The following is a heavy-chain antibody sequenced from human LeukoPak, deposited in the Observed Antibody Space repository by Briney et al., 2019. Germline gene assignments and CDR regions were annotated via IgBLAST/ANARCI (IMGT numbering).Heavy chain of an antibody. D-gene: IGHD6-13*01. CDR2: INPSGGST. CDR1: GYTFTSYY. Sequence: ASVKVSCKASGYTFTSYYMHWVRQAPGQGLEWMGIINPSGGSTSYAQRFQGRVTMTRDMSTSTVYMELSSLRSEDTAVYYCARAGGGSSSWTGYFDYWGQGTLVTVSS. J-gene: IGHJ4*02. V-gene: IGHV1-46*01. CDR3: ARAGGGSSSWTGYFDY.